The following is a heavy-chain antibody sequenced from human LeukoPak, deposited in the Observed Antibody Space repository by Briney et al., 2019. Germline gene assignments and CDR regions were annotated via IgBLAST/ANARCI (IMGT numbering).Heavy chain of an antibody. J-gene: IGHJ4*01. CDR1: GYTFTGYY. Sequence: ASVKVSCKASGYTFTGYYMHWVRQAPGQGLEWMGWINPNSGSTNSTQKFQGRVTMTMDTSISTAYMELSRLTSDDTAVYYCARHPYSGSYRFDYWGQGTLVTVSS. V-gene: IGHV1-2*02. D-gene: IGHD1-26*01. CDR3: ARHPYSGSYRFDY. CDR2: INPNSGST.